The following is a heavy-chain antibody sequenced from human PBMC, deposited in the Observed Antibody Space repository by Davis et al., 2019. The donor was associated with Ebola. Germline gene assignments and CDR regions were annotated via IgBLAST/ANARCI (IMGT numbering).Heavy chain of an antibody. J-gene: IGHJ4*02. CDR1: GFTFSSYW. Sequence: GESLKISCAASGFTFSSYWMHWVRQAPGKGLVWVSRINSDGSSTSYADSVKGRFTISRDNSKNTLYLQMNSLRAEDTAVYYCAKDRALKTVAFLFDYWGQGTLVTVSS. D-gene: IGHD4-23*01. CDR3: AKDRALKTVAFLFDY. CDR2: INSDGSST. V-gene: IGHV3-74*01.